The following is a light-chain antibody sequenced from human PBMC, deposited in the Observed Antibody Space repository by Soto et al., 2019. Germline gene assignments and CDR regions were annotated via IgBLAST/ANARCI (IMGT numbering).Light chain of an antibody. V-gene: IGKV3-11*01. CDR3: QQFSSYPLT. J-gene: IGKJ4*01. CDR2: DAS. CDR1: QSVSSS. Sequence: TRSPATLSLAVGARVTLSGRATQSVSSSVAWYHQKSGQAPRLLIYDASNRAAGIPSRFSGAGSGTDFTLTIIRLEPEDFAVYYCQQFSSYPLTFGGGTKVDI.